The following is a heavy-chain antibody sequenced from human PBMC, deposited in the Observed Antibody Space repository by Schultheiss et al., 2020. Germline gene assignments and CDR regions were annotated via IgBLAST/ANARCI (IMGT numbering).Heavy chain of an antibody. J-gene: IGHJ3*02. CDR1: GFTFSSYA. D-gene: IGHD5-24*01. CDR2: ISSNGGST. CDR3: TVGVATTEDDAFDI. Sequence: GESLRLSCAASGFTFSSYAMHWVRQAPGKGLEYVSAISSNGGSTYYADSVKGRFTISRDNSKNTLYLQMSSLRAEDTAVYYYTVGVATTEDDAFDIWGQGTMVTVAS. V-gene: IGHV3-64D*06.